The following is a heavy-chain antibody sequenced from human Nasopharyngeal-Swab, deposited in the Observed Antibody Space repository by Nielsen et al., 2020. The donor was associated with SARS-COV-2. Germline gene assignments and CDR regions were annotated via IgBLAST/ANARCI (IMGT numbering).Heavy chain of an antibody. CDR1: GGTFSSYA. J-gene: IGHJ6*02. V-gene: IGHV1-69*05. CDR2: IIPIFGTA. Sequence: SVRVSCKASGGTFSSYAISWVRQAPGQGLEWMGGIIPIFGTANYAQKFQGRVTITTDESTSTAYMELSSLRSEDTAVYYCARDDYYYYGMDVWGQGTTVTVSS. CDR3: ARDDYYYYGMDV.